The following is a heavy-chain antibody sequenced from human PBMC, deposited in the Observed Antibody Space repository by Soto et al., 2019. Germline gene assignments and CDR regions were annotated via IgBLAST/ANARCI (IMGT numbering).Heavy chain of an antibody. V-gene: IGHV3-66*01. CDR2: IYSGGST. D-gene: IGHD6-19*01. CDR1: GFTVSSNY. J-gene: IGHJ4*02. CDR3: ASYSSGWGNFDY. Sequence: GGSLRLSCAASGFTVSSNYMSWVRQAPGKGLEWVSVIYSGGSTYYADSVKGRFTISRDNSKNTLYLQMNSLRAEDTAVYYCASYSSGWGNFDYWGQGTLVTVSS.